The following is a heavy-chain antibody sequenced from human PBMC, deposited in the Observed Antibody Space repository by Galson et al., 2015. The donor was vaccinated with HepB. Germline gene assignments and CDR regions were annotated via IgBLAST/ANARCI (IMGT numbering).Heavy chain of an antibody. CDR1: GASVNSDVHH. CDR3: ATYFAGLGGRGY. J-gene: IGHJ4*02. Sequence: TLSLTCFVSGASVNSDVHHWIWIRQPPGKGLEWIGHTYPTRSTSYNSSLRSRLTISLDTSNNQFSLRMTSVTAADTAVYYCATYFAGLGGRGYWGQGTLVTVSS. D-gene: IGHD3/OR15-3a*01. V-gene: IGHV4-30-4*01. CDR2: TYPTRST.